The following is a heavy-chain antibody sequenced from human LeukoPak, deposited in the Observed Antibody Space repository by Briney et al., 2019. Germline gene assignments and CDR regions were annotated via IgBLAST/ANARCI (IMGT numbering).Heavy chain of an antibody. V-gene: IGHV3-11*04. CDR3: ASPSHYYGSGSGYYMDV. J-gene: IGHJ6*03. CDR2: ISSSGTI. D-gene: IGHD3-10*01. CDR1: GFTFSDYF. Sequence: GGSLRLSCAASGFTFSDYFMSWIRQAPGKGLEWVSHISSSGTIYYADSVKGRATISRDNAKNSLYLQMNSLRAEDTAVYYCASPSHYYGSGSGYYMDVWGKGTTVTISS.